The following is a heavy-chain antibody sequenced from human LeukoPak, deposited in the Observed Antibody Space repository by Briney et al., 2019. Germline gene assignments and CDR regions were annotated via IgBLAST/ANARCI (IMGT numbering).Heavy chain of an antibody. V-gene: IGHV1-2*04. J-gene: IGHJ6*02. CDR3: ARDIPITMVRGVDYYGMDV. D-gene: IGHD3-10*01. CDR2: INPNSGGT. Sequence: VASVKVSCKASGYTFTGYYMHWVRQAPGQGLEWMGWINPNSGGTNYAQKFQGWVTMTRDTSISTAYMELSRLRSDDTAVYYCARDIPITMVRGVDYYGMDVWGQGTTVTVSS. CDR1: GYTFTGYY.